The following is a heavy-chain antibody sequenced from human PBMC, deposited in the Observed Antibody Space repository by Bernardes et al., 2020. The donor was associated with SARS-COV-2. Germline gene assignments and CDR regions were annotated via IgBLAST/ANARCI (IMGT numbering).Heavy chain of an antibody. D-gene: IGHD5-12*01. Sequence: SGPTLVKPTQTLTLTCTFSGFSLSTIGVGVAWIRQPPGKALEWLALIDWDDDERYSPSLKNRLTITKDTSKNQVALKMTNMGPMDIATYYCAHREGYPLDVWGQGTTVTVSS. J-gene: IGHJ6*02. V-gene: IGHV2-5*02. CDR2: IDWDDDE. CDR3: AHREGYPLDV. CDR1: GFSLSTIGVG.